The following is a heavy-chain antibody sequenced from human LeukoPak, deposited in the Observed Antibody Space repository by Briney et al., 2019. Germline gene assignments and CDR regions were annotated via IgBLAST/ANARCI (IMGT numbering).Heavy chain of an antibody. V-gene: IGHV4-38-2*02. D-gene: IGHD4-17*01. CDR3: ARETTVTTIGFDY. J-gene: IGHJ4*02. CDR1: GYSISSGYY. CDR2: IYYSGST. Sequence: PSETLSLTCTVSGYSISSGYYWGWIRQPPGKGLEWIGSIYYSGSTYYNPSLKSRVTISVDTSKNQFSLKLSSVTAADTAVYYCARETTVTTIGFDYWGQGTLVTVSS.